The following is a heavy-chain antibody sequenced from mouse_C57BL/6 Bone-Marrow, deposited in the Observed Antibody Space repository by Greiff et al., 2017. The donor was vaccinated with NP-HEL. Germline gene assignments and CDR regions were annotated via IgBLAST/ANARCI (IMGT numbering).Heavy chain of an antibody. CDR3: ARWGWLGYYFDY. CDR1: GYTFTNYW. Sequence: VQLQESGAELVRPGTSVKMSCKASGYTFTNYWIGWAKQRPGHGLEWIGDIYPGGGYTNYNGKFKGKATLTADKSSSTAYMQLSSLTSEDSAIYYCARWGWLGYYFDYWGQGTTLTVSA. J-gene: IGHJ2*01. V-gene: IGHV1-63*01. CDR2: IYPGGGYT. D-gene: IGHD1-1*02.